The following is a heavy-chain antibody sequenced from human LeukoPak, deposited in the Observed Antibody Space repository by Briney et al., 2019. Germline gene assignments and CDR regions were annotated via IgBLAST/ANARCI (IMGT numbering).Heavy chain of an antibody. CDR2: IYYSGSA. J-gene: IGHJ3*02. V-gene: IGHV4-59*01. CDR3: ARETYGYGDAFDI. CDR1: GGSISSYY. D-gene: IGHD4-17*01. Sequence: SETLSLTCTVSGGSISSYYWSWIRQPPGKGLEWIGYIYYSGSANYNPSLKSRVTISVDTSKNQFSLKLSSVTAADTAVYYCARETYGYGDAFDIWGQGTMVTVSS.